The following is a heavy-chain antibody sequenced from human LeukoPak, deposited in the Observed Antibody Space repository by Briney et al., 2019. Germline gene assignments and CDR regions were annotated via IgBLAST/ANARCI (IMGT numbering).Heavy chain of an antibody. CDR3: ARAPYYDSSGYLFDY. V-gene: IGHV3-53*01. D-gene: IGHD3-22*01. J-gene: IGHJ4*02. CDR1: GFTISSYY. CDR2: IYSGGST. Sequence: GGPLRLSCAASGFTISSYYMNWVRQAPGKGLEWVSVIYSGGSTDYADSVKGRFTISRDNAKNTLYLQMNSLRAEDTAVYYCARAPYYDSSGYLFDYWGQGTLVTVSS.